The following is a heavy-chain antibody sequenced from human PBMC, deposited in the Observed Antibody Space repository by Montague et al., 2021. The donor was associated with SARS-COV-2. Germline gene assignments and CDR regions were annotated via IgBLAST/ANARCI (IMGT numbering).Heavy chain of an antibody. J-gene: IGHJ6*02. D-gene: IGHD2-21*01. CDR1: GGSINNYY. V-gene: IGHV4-59*01. CDR2: MNYSGST. Sequence: SETLSLTCTVSGGSINNYYWSWIRQPPGKGLEWVGEMNYSGSTNYNPSLKSRVTISVDTSKNQFSLKLSSVTAADTAVYHCARGGGHSGDYYYYDLDVWGQGTMVTVSS. CDR3: ARGGGHSGDYYYYDLDV.